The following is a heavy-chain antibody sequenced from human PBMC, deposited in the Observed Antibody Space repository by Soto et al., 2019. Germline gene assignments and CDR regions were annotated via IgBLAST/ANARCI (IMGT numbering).Heavy chain of an antibody. V-gene: IGHV4-59*01. CDR1: GASIRSYY. D-gene: IGHD1-1*01. J-gene: IGHJ4*02. Sequence: SETLSLTCTVSGASIRSYYWSWMRQSPGKGLEWIGYIYDSGSTNYNPSLESRVTMSVDTSKNQFSLKLSSVTSADTAVYYCARYYNAFWYFDCWGQGALVTASS. CDR3: ARYYNAFWYFDC. CDR2: IYDSGST.